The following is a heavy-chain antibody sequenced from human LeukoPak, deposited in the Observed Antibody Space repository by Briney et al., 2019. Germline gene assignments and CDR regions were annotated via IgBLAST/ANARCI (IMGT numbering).Heavy chain of an antibody. CDR3: ARDRRITMVRGALDY. V-gene: IGHV3-33*01. CDR1: GFTFSSYG. J-gene: IGHJ4*02. CDR2: IWYDGSNK. Sequence: GGSLRLSCAASGFTFSSYGMHWVRQAPGKGLEWVAVIWYDGSNKYYADSVKGRFTISRDNSKNTLYLPMNSLRAEDTAVYYCARDRRITMVRGALDYWGQGTLVTVSS. D-gene: IGHD3-10*01.